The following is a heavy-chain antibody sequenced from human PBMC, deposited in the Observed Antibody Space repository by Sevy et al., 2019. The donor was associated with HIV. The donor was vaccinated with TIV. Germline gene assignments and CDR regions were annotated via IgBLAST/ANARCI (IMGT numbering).Heavy chain of an antibody. CDR3: ARAEGVTIFGIDAFDI. V-gene: IGHV3-64*01. Sequence: GESLKISCAASGFTFSIYPMHWVRQAPGKGLEYVSAISSNGGSTYYANSVKGRFTISRDNSKNTLYLQMGSLRAEDMAVYYCARAEGVTIFGIDAFDIWGQGTMVTVSS. CDR1: GFTFSIYP. CDR2: ISSNGGST. D-gene: IGHD3-3*01. J-gene: IGHJ3*02.